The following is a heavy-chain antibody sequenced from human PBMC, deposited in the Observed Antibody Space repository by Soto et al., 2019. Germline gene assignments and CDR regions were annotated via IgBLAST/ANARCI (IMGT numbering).Heavy chain of an antibody. J-gene: IGHJ4*02. CDR3: ARVGSQDFYYFDY. Sequence: SETLSLTCTVSGGSISSYDWSWIRQPPGKGLEWIGYIYYSGSTNYNPSLKSRATISVDTSKNQFSLKLSSVTAADTAVYYCARVGSQDFYYFDYWGQGTLVTVSS. V-gene: IGHV4-59*01. D-gene: IGHD6-25*01. CDR1: GGSISSYD. CDR2: IYYSGST.